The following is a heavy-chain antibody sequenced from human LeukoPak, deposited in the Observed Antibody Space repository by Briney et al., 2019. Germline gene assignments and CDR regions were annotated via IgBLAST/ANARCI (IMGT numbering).Heavy chain of an antibody. CDR2: ISGLSGDT. Sequence: GASAKVSCKGSGYTFTSYGINWVRQAPGQGLERMGWISGLSGDTKYAQKIQGRVTLTTDTSTRTASLELRSLTSDDTAVYYCARGTIAGVDYYYMDVWGTGTTVTVSS. V-gene: IGHV1-18*01. J-gene: IGHJ6*03. CDR3: ARGTIAGVDYYYMDV. D-gene: IGHD1-20*01. CDR1: GYTFTSYG.